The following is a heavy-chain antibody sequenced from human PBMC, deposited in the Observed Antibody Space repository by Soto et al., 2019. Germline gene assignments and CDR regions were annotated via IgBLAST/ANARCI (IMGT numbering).Heavy chain of an antibody. CDR2: IDPDGSTS. J-gene: IGHJ4*02. CDR1: GFTFSDYW. V-gene: IGHV3-74*01. CDR3: AGGAGGGDY. Sequence: EVQLVESGGGLVQPGGSLRLSCAASGFTFSDYWMHWVRQPPGKGLMWVSRIDPDGSTSNYADSVKGRFTISRDNAKNEMDMQMDSRRAEDRAVYDCAGGAGGGDYWGQGMLVTVSS. D-gene: IGHD3-16*01.